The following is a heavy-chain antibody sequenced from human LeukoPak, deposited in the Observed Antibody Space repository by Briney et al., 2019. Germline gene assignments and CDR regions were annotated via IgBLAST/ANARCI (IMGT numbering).Heavy chain of an antibody. CDR1: GFTFSSYA. Sequence: PGGSLRLSCAASGFTFSSYAMHWARQAPGKGLEWVALILYDGSNKYYADSVKGRFTISRDNSENTLYLQMNSLRAEDTAVYYCARDLRILEWLSTNWGQGTLVTVSS. CDR2: ILYDGSNK. CDR3: ARDLRILEWLSTN. D-gene: IGHD3-3*01. V-gene: IGHV3-30-3*01. J-gene: IGHJ4*02.